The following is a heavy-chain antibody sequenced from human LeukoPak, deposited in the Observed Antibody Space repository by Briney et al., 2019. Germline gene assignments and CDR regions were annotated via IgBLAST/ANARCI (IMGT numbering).Heavy chain of an antibody. D-gene: IGHD4-17*01. V-gene: IGHV3-48*02. J-gene: IGHJ4*02. CDR1: GFSFTSYS. Sequence: GGSLRLSCAASGFSFTSYSLNWVRQAPGKDLEWISYITSSSSRIYYADSVKGRFTISRDNAKNSLYLQMNSLRDEDTAVYYCARITPAYGDYYLDYWGQGTLVTVSA. CDR3: ARITPAYGDYYLDY. CDR2: ITSSSSRI.